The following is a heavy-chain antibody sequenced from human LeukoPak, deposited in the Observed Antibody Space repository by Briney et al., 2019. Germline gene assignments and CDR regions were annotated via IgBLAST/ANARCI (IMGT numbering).Heavy chain of an antibody. D-gene: IGHD3-22*01. J-gene: IGHJ4*02. CDR2: ISGYNGNT. V-gene: IGHV1-18*01. CDR1: GYTFNRHS. Sequence: VASVKVSCKASGYTFNRHSIIWVRQAPGQGLEWMEWISGYNGNTNFAQKLQGRVSMTTDTSTYTSDMELRSLRSDDTAVYYCARSLGDSSGYYPLPFDYWGQGTLVIVSS. CDR3: ARSLGDSSGYYPLPFDY.